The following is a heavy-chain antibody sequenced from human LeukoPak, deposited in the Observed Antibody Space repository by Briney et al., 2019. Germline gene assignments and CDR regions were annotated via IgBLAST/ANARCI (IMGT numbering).Heavy chain of an antibody. CDR1: GFTFSSYW. V-gene: IGHV3-7*01. J-gene: IGHJ4*02. CDR3: ARGYYDFWSGYYTTYYFDY. CDR2: IKQDGSEK. Sequence: PGGSLRLSCAASGFTFSSYWMSWVRQAPGKGLEWVANIKQDGSEKYYVDSVKGRFTISRDNAKNSLYLQMNSLRAEDTAVYYCARGYYDFWSGYYTTYYFDYWGQGTLVTVSS. D-gene: IGHD3-3*01.